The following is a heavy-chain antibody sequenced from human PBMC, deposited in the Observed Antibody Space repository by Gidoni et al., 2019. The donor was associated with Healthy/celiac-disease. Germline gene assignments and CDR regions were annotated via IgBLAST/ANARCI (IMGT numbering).Heavy chain of an antibody. J-gene: IGHJ6*02. CDR2: IIPIFGTE. V-gene: IGHV1-69*01. CDR1: GGTFSSYA. Sequence: QVQLVQSGAEVKKPGSSVKVSCKASGGTFSSYAISCVRHAPGQGLEWMGGIIPIFGTEKYEKKLQGRVTITADESTSTAYRELSSLRSEDTAVYYCARENIVATIPYYYDYGMDVWGQGTTVTVSS. CDR3: ARENIVATIPYYYDYGMDV. D-gene: IGHD5-12*01.